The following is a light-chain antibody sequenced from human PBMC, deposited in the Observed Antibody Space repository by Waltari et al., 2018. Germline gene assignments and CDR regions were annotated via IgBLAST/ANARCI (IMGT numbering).Light chain of an antibody. V-gene: IGKV4-1*01. CDR1: VLDSSNNKNY. CDR2: WAS. Sequence: VLDSSNNKNYLAWYQQKPGQPPKLLIYWASTRESGVPDRFSDSGSGTDFTLTISGLQAEDVAVYYCQQYYSTPWTFGQGTKVEIK. CDR3: QQYYSTPWT. J-gene: IGKJ1*01.